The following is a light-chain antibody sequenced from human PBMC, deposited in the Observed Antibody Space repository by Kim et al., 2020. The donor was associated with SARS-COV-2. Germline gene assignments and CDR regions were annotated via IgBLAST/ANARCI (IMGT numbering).Light chain of an antibody. V-gene: IGKV1-5*01. J-gene: IGKJ2*01. CDR2: DAS. CDR3: QQYDSYPYT. Sequence: SAAVGDRATITCRARQSISSWLAWYQQKSGKAPKLLIHDASSLETGVPSRFSGSGSGTDFTLTISSLQPDDFATDYCQQYDSYPYTLGQGTKLEI. CDR1: QSISSW.